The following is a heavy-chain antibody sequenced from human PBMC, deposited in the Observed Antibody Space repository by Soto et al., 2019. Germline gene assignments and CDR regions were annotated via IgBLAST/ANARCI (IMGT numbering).Heavy chain of an antibody. CDR1: GFTFNTYW. J-gene: IGHJ4*02. V-gene: IGHV3-7*01. CDR2: IKEDGSDK. Sequence: GGSLRLSCAASGFTFNTYWMSWVRQAPGKGLEWVANIKEDGSDKYYVDSVKGRFTISRDNAKNLLYLQMNSLGAGDTAMYYCARFTRGSSGDYWGQGTLVTVSS. CDR3: ARFTRGSSGDY. D-gene: IGHD6-19*01.